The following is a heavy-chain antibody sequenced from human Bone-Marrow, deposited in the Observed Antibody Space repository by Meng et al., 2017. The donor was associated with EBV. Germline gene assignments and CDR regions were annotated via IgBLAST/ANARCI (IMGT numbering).Heavy chain of an antibody. D-gene: IGHD6-13*01. CDR3: ARGDESSSTWYSGESLQD. J-gene: IGHJ1*01. Sequence: EVQLVESGGXLVKPGXALRPAXAXSGFTFSSYSMNWVRQAPGKGLEWVSSISSSSSYIYYADSVKGRFTISRDNAKNSLYLQMNSLRAEDTALYYCARGDESSSTWYSGESLQDWGQGTLVIVSS. CDR1: GFTFSSYS. V-gene: IGHV3-21*04. CDR2: ISSSSSYI.